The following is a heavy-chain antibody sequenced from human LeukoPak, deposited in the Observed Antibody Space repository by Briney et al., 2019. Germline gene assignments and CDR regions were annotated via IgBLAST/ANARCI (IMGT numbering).Heavy chain of an antibody. CDR3: ARDVYSGSYHLFDY. CDR2: ISSGSSYI. J-gene: IGHJ4*02. D-gene: IGHD1-26*01. V-gene: IGHV3-21*01. Sequence: GGSLRLSCAASGFTFSSYSMNWVRQAPGKGPEWVSSISSGSSYIYYADSVKGRFTISRDNAKNSLYLQMNSLRAEDTAVYYCARDVYSGSYHLFDYWGQGTLVTVSS. CDR1: GFTFSSYS.